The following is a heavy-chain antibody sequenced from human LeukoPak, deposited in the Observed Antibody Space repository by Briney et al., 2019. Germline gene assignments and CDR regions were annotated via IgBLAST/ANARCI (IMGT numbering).Heavy chain of an antibody. CDR1: GYTFTSYD. V-gene: IGHV1-8*01. CDR3: ARGAPVVVPSDYGPGYFRL. J-gene: IGHJ1*01. D-gene: IGHD2-15*01. CDR2: LNPNSGNT. Sequence: ASVKVSCKASGYTFTSYDVHWVRQATGQGLEWMGWLNPNSGNTGYSQKFQGRVTMTRDTSTSTVYMELSSLRSEDTAVYYCARGAPVVVPSDYGPGYFRLWGQGTLVTVSS.